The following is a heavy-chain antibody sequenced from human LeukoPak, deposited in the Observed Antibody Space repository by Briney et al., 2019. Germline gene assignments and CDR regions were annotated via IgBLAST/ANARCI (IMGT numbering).Heavy chain of an antibody. CDR3: ARDLDAVWFGELPSGY. J-gene: IGHJ4*02. D-gene: IGHD3-10*01. CDR1: GYTFTSYY. CDR2: INPSGGST. V-gene: IGHV1-46*01. Sequence: ASVKVSCKASGYTFTSYYMHWVRQAPGQGLEWMGIINPSGGSTSYAQKFQGRVTMTRDTSTSTVYMELSSLRSEDTAVYYCARDLDAVWFGELPSGYWGQGTLVTVSS.